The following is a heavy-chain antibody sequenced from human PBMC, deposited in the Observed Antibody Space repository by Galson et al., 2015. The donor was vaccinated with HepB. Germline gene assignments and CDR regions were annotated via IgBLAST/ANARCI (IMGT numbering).Heavy chain of an antibody. CDR3: AHRRVATNPWYFDY. CDR1: GFSFSTNGMG. D-gene: IGHD5-24*01. J-gene: IGHJ4*02. Sequence: PALVKPTQTLTLTCTFTGFSFSTNGMGVGWIRQPPGKALEWLALLYWHNDKRYSPTLESRLTISRDTSKNQVVLTMTDMDPVDTATYFCAHRRVATNPWYFDYWGQGILVTASS. CDR2: LYWHNDK. V-gene: IGHV2-5*01.